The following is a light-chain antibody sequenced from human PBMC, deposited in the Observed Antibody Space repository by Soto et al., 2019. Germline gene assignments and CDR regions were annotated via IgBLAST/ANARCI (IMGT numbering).Light chain of an antibody. CDR2: DNN. V-gene: IGLV1-51*01. J-gene: IGLJ2*01. CDR1: SSNIGNNF. CDR3: GTWDTSLSGGL. Sequence: QSVLTQPPSVSAAPGQTVTISCSGGSSNIGNNFVSRYQQLPGTAPKLLIYDNNKRPSGIPDRFSASRSATSATLAITGLQTGEGAVYYCGTWDTSLSGGLFGGGTKLTVL.